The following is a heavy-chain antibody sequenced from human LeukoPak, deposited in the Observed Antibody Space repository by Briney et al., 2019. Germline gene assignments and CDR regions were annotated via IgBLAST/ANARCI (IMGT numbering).Heavy chain of an antibody. V-gene: IGHV3-74*01. Sequence: GGSLRLSCAASGNYWMHWVRQVPGKGLVWVSHINRDGSWTSYADSVKGRFTISKDNAKNTVYLQMNSLRAEDTAVYYCVSFYETYWGRGTLVTVSS. CDR2: INRDGSWT. CDR3: VSFYETY. J-gene: IGHJ4*02. D-gene: IGHD2/OR15-2a*01. CDR1: GNYW.